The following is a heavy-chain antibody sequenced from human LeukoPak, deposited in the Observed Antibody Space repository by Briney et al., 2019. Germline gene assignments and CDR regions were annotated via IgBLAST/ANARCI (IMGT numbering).Heavy chain of an antibody. D-gene: IGHD2-21*01. CDR3: ARLAMSRQGYSLRTPLDG. V-gene: IGHV4-39*07. CDR1: GGAISSSNYY. J-gene: IGHJ6*04. Sequence: ETLSLTCSVSGGAISSSNYYWSWIRQPPGKGLEWIGEINHSGSTNYNPSLKSRVTISVDTSKTQFSLKLSSVTAADTAVYDCARLAMSRQGYSLRTPLDGWGKGTTVTISS. CDR2: INHSGST.